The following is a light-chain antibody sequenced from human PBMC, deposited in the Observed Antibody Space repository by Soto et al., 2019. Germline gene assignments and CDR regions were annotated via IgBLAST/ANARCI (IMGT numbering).Light chain of an antibody. CDR3: CSYAGRYIYVL. Sequence: QSALTQPRSVSGSPGQSVTISGTGTSSDVGRYNYVSWYQQHPGQAPRLILYDVTKRPSGVPDRFSGSKSGDTASLTISGLQAEDEADYYCCSYAGRYIYVLFGGGTKLTVL. CDR2: DVT. V-gene: IGLV2-11*01. J-gene: IGLJ2*01. CDR1: SSDVGRYNY.